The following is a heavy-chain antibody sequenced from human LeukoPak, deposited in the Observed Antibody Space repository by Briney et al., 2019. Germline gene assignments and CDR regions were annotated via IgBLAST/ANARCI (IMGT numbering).Heavy chain of an antibody. CDR3: AMTGGAYSYMDV. Sequence: SETLSLTCTVSGGSISRSSYYWAWIRQPPGKGLEWIGIIYYSGSTYYNPPLNSRVPISLDTSKNQFSLKLSSATAADNAVNYCAMTGGAYSYMDVWGKGTTVTVSS. CDR1: GGSISRSSYY. V-gene: IGHV4-39*01. J-gene: IGHJ6*03. D-gene: IGHD4/OR15-4a*01. CDR2: IYYSGST.